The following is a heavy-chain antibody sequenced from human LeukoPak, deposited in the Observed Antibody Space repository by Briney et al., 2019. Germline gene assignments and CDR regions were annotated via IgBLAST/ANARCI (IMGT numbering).Heavy chain of an antibody. D-gene: IGHD4-23*01. J-gene: IGHJ3*02. CDR3: ARAPSGPDYGGNSAAFDI. V-gene: IGHV4-30-4*08. Sequence: SETLSLTCTVSGGSISSGDYYWSWIRQPPGKGLEWIGYIYYSGSTYYNPSLKSRVTISVDTSKNQFSLKLSSVTAADTAVYYCARAPSGPDYGGNSAAFDIWGQGTMVTVSS. CDR1: GGSISSGDYY. CDR2: IYYSGST.